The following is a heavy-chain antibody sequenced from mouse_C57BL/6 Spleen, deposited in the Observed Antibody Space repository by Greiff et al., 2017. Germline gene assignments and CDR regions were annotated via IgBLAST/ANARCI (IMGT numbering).Heavy chain of an antibody. Sequence: VQLQQSGAELVRPGASVKLSCTASGFNIKDDYMHWVKQRPEQGLEWIGWIDPENGDTEYASKFQGKATITADTSSNTAYLQLSGLTSEDTAVYYCTTSYGAWFAYWGQGTLVTVSA. CDR3: TTSYGAWFAY. CDR1: GFNIKDDY. D-gene: IGHD1-1*02. CDR2: IDPENGDT. V-gene: IGHV14-4*01. J-gene: IGHJ3*01.